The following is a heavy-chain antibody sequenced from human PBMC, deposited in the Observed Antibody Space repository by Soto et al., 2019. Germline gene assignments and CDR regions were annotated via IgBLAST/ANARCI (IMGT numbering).Heavy chain of an antibody. CDR3: ASGGSSTSYYYYMDV. D-gene: IGHD6-13*01. CDR1: GSTFTSYD. J-gene: IGHJ6*03. Sequence: QVQLVQSGAEVKKPGASVKVSCQASGSTFTSYDINWVRQATGQGLEWMGWMNPSRGNTGYAGEFQGRVTMTSNTSTSTAYMELSSLRPEDTAVYSCASGGSSTSYYYYMDVWGQGTTVTVSS. CDR2: MNPSRGNT. V-gene: IGHV1-8*01.